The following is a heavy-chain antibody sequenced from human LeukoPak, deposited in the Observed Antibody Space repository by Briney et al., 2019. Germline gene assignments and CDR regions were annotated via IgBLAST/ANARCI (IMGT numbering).Heavy chain of an antibody. D-gene: IGHD3-9*01. CDR1: GGSFSGYY. V-gene: IGHV4-34*01. Sequence: SETLSLTCTAYGGSFSGYYWSWIRQPLGKGLEWIAEINHRGYSNYNPSLKSRVTISVDTSKNEFSLKLNSVTAADTAVYYCSREGYDILTGDYIVDWGQGTLVTVSS. CDR2: INHRGYS. CDR3: SREGYDILTGDYIVD. J-gene: IGHJ4*02.